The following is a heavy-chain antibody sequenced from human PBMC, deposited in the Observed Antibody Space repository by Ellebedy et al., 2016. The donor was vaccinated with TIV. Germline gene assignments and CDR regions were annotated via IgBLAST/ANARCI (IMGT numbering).Heavy chain of an antibody. J-gene: IGHJ4*02. CDR2: ITNTGHTV. CDR3: AKEALAV. Sequence: GESLKISCKPSGFAFGDYYMSWVRQAPGKGPEWLSYITNTGHTVYYADSVKGRFTVARDNARNSMYLQMNSLRVDDTAMYYCAKEALAVWGQGTLVTVSS. CDR1: GFAFGDYY. D-gene: IGHD6-19*01. V-gene: IGHV3-11*01.